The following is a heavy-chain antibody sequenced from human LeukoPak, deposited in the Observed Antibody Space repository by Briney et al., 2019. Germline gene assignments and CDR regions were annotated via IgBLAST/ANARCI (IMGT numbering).Heavy chain of an antibody. V-gene: IGHV3-23*01. J-gene: IGHJ6*02. CDR2: ISGSDGST. CDR3: AKDLHYYVAMDV. Sequence: GGSLRLSCAGSGFTFSRYAMCWVRQAPGKGLEWVAAISGSDGSTYYADSVKGRFTISRDNSKNTVFLQMNSLRAEDTAIYFCAKDLHYYVAMDVWGQGTAVTVSS. D-gene: IGHD3-10*02. CDR1: GFTFSRYA.